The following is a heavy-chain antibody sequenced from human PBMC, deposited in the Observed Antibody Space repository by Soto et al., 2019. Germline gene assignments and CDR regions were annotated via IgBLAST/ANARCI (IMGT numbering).Heavy chain of an antibody. CDR2: IIPMFGTA. D-gene: IGHD5-12*01. CDR3: ASGIHLWLRRINNGYSG. CDR1: GGTFSTYA. Sequence: QVQLVQSGAEVKKPESSVKVSCKAPGGTFSTYAISWVRQAPGQGLEWMGGIIPMFGTANYAQRFQDRVTITADESTNTVYRELSSLRSEDTAVYFCASGIHLWLRRINNGYSGWGQGTLVTVSS. V-gene: IGHV1-69*12. J-gene: IGHJ4*02.